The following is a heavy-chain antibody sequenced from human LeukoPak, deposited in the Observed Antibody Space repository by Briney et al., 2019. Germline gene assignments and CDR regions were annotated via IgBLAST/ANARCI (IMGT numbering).Heavy chain of an antibody. CDR2: ISGSGVST. CDR3: AKGDSSGWYMAFDI. D-gene: IGHD6-19*01. CDR1: GFTFSSYA. Sequence: PGGSLRLSCAASGFTFSSYAMTWVRQTPGKGLEWVSAISGSGVSTYYTDSVKGQFTISRDNSKNTLSLQMNSLRADDTAVYYCAKGDSSGWYMAFDISGQGTMVTVSS. V-gene: IGHV3-23*01. J-gene: IGHJ3*02.